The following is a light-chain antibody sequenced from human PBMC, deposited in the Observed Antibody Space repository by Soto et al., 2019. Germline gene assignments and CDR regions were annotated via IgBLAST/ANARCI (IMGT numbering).Light chain of an antibody. Sequence: IQMTQSPSTLSGSVGDRVTITCRASQTISSWLGWYQQKPGKAPKLLIYAASSLQSGVPSRFSGSGSGTDFTLTISSLQPEDFATYYCLQDYNYPLTFGGGTKVDIK. V-gene: IGKV1-6*01. CDR1: QTISSW. J-gene: IGKJ4*01. CDR2: AAS. CDR3: LQDYNYPLT.